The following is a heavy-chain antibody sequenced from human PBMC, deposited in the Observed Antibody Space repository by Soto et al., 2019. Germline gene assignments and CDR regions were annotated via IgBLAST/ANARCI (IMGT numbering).Heavy chain of an antibody. CDR1: VGTFSSYT. J-gene: IGHJ2*01. V-gene: IGHV1-69*12. D-gene: IGHD5-12*01. Sequence: QVQLVQSGAEVKKPGSSVTVSCKASVGTFSSYTISWVRQAPGQGLEWMGGIIPIFGTANYAKKFQGRVTITADESTSTAYRELSSLRSEDTAVYYCARGNHRWLQLWYFDLWGRGTLVTVSS. CDR3: ARGNHRWLQLWYFDL. CDR2: IIPIFGTA.